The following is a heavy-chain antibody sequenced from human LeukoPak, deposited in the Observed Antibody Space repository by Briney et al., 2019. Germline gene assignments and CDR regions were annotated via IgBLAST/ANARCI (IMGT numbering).Heavy chain of an antibody. Sequence: SETLSLTCTVSGGSISSYYWSWIRQPPGKGLEWIGYIYYSGSTNYNPSLKSRVTISVDTSKNQFSLKLSSVTAADTAVHYCARLAMPSYYYDSSGYFDYWGQGTLVTVSS. CDR1: GGSISSYY. CDR2: IYYSGST. D-gene: IGHD3-22*01. V-gene: IGHV4-59*08. CDR3: ARLAMPSYYYDSSGYFDY. J-gene: IGHJ4*02.